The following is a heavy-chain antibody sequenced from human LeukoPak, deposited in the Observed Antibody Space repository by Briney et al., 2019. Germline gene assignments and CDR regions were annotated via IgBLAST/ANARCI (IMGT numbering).Heavy chain of an antibody. CDR1: GYTLSSYA. Sequence: GGALRLSCAASGYTLSSYAMSWVRQAPGKGLEWVFHIFGSGGSTYYADSVRGRFTISRDNSKNTMYLQKKSRRAEKTAVYYFVKSAVSGYARPFDYWGQGTLVTVSS. V-gene: IGHV3-23*01. D-gene: IGHD5-12*01. J-gene: IGHJ4*02. CDR3: VKSAVSGYARPFDY. CDR2: IFGSGGST.